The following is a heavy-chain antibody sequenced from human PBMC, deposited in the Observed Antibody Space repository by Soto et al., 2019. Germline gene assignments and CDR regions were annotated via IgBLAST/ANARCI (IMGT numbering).Heavy chain of an antibody. CDR2: IYHSGST. D-gene: IGHD3-10*01. V-gene: IGHV4-30-2*01. CDR3: ARAIGWFGELLGGYYFDY. CDR1: GGSISSGGYS. J-gene: IGHJ4*02. Sequence: QLQLQESGSGLVKPSQTLSLTCAVSGGSISSGGYSWSWIRQPPGKGLEWIGYIYHSGSTYYNPSLKSRVTISVARSKNQFSLKLSSVTDADTAVYYCARAIGWFGELLGGYYFDYWGQGTLVTVSS.